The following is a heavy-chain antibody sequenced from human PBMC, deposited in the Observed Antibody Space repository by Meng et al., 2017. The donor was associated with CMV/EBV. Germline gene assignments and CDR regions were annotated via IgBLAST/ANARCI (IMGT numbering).Heavy chain of an antibody. V-gene: IGHV3-7*01. Sequence: GESLKISCAASGFTFSSYWMSWVRQAPGKGLEWVANIKQDGSEKYYVDSVKGRFTISRENAKNSLYLQMNSLRAEDTAVYYCAREGPTGAFDIWGQGTMVTVSS. CDR3: AREGPTGAFDI. J-gene: IGHJ3*02. D-gene: IGHD4-11*01. CDR2: IKQDGSEK. CDR1: GFTFSSYW.